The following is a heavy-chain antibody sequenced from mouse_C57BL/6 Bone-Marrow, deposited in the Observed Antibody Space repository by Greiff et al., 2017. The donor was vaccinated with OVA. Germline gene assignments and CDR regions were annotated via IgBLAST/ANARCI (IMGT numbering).Heavy chain of an antibody. Sequence: EVKVVESEGGLVQPGSSMKLSCTASGFTFSDYYMAWVRQVPEKGLEWVANINYDGSSTYYLDSLKSRFIISRDNAKNILYLQMSSLKSEDTATYYCARDRTGWYFDVWGTGTTVTVSS. CDR2: INYDGSST. J-gene: IGHJ1*03. V-gene: IGHV5-16*01. CDR3: ARDRTGWYFDV. CDR1: GFTFSDYY. D-gene: IGHD3-3*01.